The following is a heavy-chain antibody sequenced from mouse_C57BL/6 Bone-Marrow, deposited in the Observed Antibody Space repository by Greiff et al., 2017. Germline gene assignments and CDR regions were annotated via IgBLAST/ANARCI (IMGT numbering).Heavy chain of an antibody. D-gene: IGHD2-2*01. V-gene: IGHV5-12*01. CDR3: ARQRSTMVTTRAMDY. J-gene: IGHJ4*01. CDR1: GFTFSDYY. Sequence: EVMLVESGGGLVQPGGSLKLSCAASGFTFSDYYMYWVRQTPEKRLEWVAYISNGGGSTYYPDTVKGRFTISRDNAKNTRYLQMSRLKSEDTAMYYCARQRSTMVTTRAMDYWGQGTSVTVSS. CDR2: ISNGGGST.